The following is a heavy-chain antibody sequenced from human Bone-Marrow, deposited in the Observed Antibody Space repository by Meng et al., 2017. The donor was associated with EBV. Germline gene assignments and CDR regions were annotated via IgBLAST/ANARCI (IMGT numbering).Heavy chain of an antibody. Sequence: GGGLGQPGGSLRLAGAASGFPVSNNFMSWVRQAPGKGLEWVSLIDSGGSTYYTDSVKGRFTISRDNSKNTLYLQMNSLRVEDTAVYYCARASNYGDPPSYWGQGTLVTVSS. V-gene: IGHV3-53*01. CDR3: ARASNYGDPPSY. D-gene: IGHD4-17*01. CDR2: IDSGGST. CDR1: GFPVSNNF. J-gene: IGHJ4*02.